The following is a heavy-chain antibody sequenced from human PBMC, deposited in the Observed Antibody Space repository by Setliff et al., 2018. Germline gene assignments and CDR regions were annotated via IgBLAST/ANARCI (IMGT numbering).Heavy chain of an antibody. J-gene: IGHJ4*02. CDR3: ARTGTYRYFDY. CDR1: GGSFSSGVYY. Sequence: SETLSLTCTVSGGSFSSGVYYWAWIRQPPGKGLEWIGRIYYRGDTYYNASLKSRLTLSVVTSKNQVSLNLRSVTAADTAVYYCARTGTYRYFDYWGQGTQVTVSS. D-gene: IGHD1-1*01. V-gene: IGHV4-39*01. CDR2: IYYRGDT.